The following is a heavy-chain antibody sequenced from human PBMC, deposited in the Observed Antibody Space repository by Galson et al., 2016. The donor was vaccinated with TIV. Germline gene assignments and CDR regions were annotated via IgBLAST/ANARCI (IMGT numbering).Heavy chain of an antibody. CDR3: ARDQPYNRAGDYQDAFDI. V-gene: IGHV3-21*01. CDR1: GFIFSSYS. J-gene: IGHJ3*02. D-gene: IGHD2-21*01. CDR2: ISISSSYI. Sequence: SLRLSCAASGFIFSSYSMNWVRQAPGKGLEWVSSISISSSYIYYADSVKGRFTISRDNAKNSLFLQMNSLRAEDTAVYYCARDQPYNRAGDYQDAFDIWGQGTMVTVSS.